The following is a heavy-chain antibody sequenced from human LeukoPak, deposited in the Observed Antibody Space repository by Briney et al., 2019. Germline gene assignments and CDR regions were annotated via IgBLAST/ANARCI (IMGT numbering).Heavy chain of an antibody. CDR3: ARSGDYPYYYYYGMDV. D-gene: IGHD4-17*01. CDR1: GFTFSSYG. CDR2: IWYDGSNK. Sequence: GGSLRLSCAASGFTFSSYGMHWVRQAPGKGLEWVAVIWYDGSNKYYADSVKGRFTISRDNSKNTLYLQMNSLRAEDTAVYYCARSGDYPYYYYYGMDVWGQGTTVTVSS. V-gene: IGHV3-30*19. J-gene: IGHJ6*02.